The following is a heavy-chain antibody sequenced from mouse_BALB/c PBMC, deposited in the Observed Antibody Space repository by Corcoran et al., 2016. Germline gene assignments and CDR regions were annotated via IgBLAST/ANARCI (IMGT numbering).Heavy chain of an antibody. CDR3: CRLWLYDGNYFVN. Sequence: EVQLQQSGPELVKPGASVKMSYKASGYTFTSYVMHWVKQKPGQGLEWIGYINPYNDGTKYNEKFKGKATLTSDNSASTAYMELSSLTSADSAVYYGCRLWLYDGNYFVNWGQGTALAVS. J-gene: IGHJ2*01. D-gene: IGHD1-1*01. V-gene: IGHV1S136*01. CDR2: INPYNDGT. CDR1: GYTFTSYV.